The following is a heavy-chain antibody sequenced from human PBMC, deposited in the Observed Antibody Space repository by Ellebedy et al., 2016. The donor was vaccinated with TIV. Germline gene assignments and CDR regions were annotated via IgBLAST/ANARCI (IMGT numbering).Heavy chain of an antibody. V-gene: IGHV3-23*01. D-gene: IGHD3-10*01. Sequence: GGSLRLXCEASGFNFKIYSMAWVRQGPGKGLEWVSAITGRGINTEYEDSVKGRFTISRDNSKNTLYLQMNSLRADDTAVYYCARDPYYGSGYFDLWGRGTLVTVSS. CDR2: ITGRGINT. CDR3: ARDPYYGSGYFDL. CDR1: GFNFKIYS. J-gene: IGHJ2*01.